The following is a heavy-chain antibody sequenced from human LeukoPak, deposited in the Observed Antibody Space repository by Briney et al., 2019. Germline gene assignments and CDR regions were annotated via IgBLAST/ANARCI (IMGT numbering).Heavy chain of an antibody. CDR2: IWYDGSKK. CDR1: GFTFSNCG. V-gene: IGHV3-30*02. CDR3: AKDRGGDCSGGRCYYYYYYMDV. D-gene: IGHD2-15*01. J-gene: IGHJ6*03. Sequence: GGSLRLSCAASGFTFSNCGKHWVRQAPGKGLEWVALIWYDGSKKYYADSVKGRFTISRDNSKNTLYLQMNTLRAEDTAVYYCAKDRGGDCSGGRCYYYYYYMDVWGKGTTVTVSS.